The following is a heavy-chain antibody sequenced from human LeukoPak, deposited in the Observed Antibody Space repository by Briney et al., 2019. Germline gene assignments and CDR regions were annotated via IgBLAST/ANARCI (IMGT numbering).Heavy chain of an antibody. J-gene: IGHJ4*02. CDR3: AKDTGTGIAAAGAFDY. CDR1: GFTFSSYA. Sequence: PGGSLRLSCAASGFTFSSYAMSWVRQAPGKGLEWVSAISGSGGSTYYADCVKGRFTISRDNSKNTLYLQMNSLRAEDTAVYYCAKDTGTGIAAAGAFDYWGQGTLVTISS. CDR2: ISGSGGST. D-gene: IGHD6-13*01. V-gene: IGHV3-23*01.